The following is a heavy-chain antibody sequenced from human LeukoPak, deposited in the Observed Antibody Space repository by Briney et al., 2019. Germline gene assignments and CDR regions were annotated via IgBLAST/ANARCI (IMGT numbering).Heavy chain of an antibody. V-gene: IGHV3-30*02. J-gene: IGHJ4*02. D-gene: IGHD6-19*01. CDR2: IRYNGNDK. CDR1: GFSLSEYG. CDR3: AKDQGYSSGV. Sequence: PGGSLRLSCVGSGFSLSEYGIHWVRQAPGKGLEWLAFIRYNGNDKYYADSVKGRFTMSRDNSKNTLYLRMNSLRAEDTAVYYCAKDQGYSSGVWGQGTLVTVSS.